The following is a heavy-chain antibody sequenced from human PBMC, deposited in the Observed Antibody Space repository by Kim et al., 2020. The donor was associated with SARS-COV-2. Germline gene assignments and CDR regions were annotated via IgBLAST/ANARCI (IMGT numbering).Heavy chain of an antibody. D-gene: IGHD3-22*01. CDR2: P. CDR3: ARDYDSSGYYDI. Sequence: PYYSPSLKRRITISVDTSKKQSSLKLSSVSAADTAVYYCARDYDSSGYYDIWGQGILVTVSS. V-gene: IGHV4-31*02. J-gene: IGHJ4*02.